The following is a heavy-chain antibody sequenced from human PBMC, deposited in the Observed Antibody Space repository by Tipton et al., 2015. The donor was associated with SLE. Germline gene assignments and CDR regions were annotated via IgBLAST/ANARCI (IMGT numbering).Heavy chain of an antibody. D-gene: IGHD2-21*01. J-gene: IGHJ4*02. CDR3: ARLRVISYYFDY. V-gene: IGHV4-39*07. CDR1: GGSISSSSYY. Sequence: TLSLTCTVSGGSISSSSYYWGWIRQPPGKGLEWIGSIYYSGSTYYNPSLKGRVTISVDTSKNQFSLKLSSVTAADTAVYYCARLRVISYYFDYWGQGTLVTVSS. CDR2: IYYSGST.